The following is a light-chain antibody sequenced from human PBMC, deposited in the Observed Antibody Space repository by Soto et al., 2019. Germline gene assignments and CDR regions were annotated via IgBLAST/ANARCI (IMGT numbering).Light chain of an antibody. CDR3: SSYTSSSTLL. CDR2: EVS. Sequence: QSALTQPASVSGSPGQSIAISCTGNSSDVGGYNYVSWYQQHPGKAPKLMIYEVSNRPSGVSNRFSGSKSGNTASLTISGLQAEDEAEYYCSSYTSSSTLLFGGGTKVTVL. J-gene: IGLJ2*01. CDR1: SSDVGGYNY. V-gene: IGLV2-14*01.